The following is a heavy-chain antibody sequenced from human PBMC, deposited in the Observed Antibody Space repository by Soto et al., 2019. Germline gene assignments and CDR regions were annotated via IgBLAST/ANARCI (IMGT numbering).Heavy chain of an antibody. CDR2: IYPDDSDV. CDR1: QDIFTSNW. V-gene: IGHV5-51*01. D-gene: IGHD3-3*01. J-gene: IGHJ4*02. Sequence: GESLKISCQVPQDIFTSNWIGWLRQMPGKGLEWMGVIYPDDSDVKYNPSFQGQVTISVDKSISTAYLQWSRLRDSDTAMYFCATHGVSFGPFDYWGQGTPVTVSS. CDR3: ATHGVSFGPFDY.